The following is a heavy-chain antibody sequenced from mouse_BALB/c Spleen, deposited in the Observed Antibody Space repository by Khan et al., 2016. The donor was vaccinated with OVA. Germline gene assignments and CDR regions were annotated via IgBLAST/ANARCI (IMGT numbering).Heavy chain of an antibody. V-gene: IGHV1S56*01. CDR3: ARNYYFVREAMDY. Sequence: QVQLQQSGPELVKPGASVRISCKASGCTFTSYYIHWVKQRPGQGLEWIGWIYPGNVNTKYNEKFKGKATLTADKSSSTAYMQLSSLTSEDSAVXYCARNYYFVREAMDYWGQGTSVTVSS. D-gene: IGHD1-1*01. CDR1: GCTFTSYY. CDR2: IYPGNVNT. J-gene: IGHJ4*01.